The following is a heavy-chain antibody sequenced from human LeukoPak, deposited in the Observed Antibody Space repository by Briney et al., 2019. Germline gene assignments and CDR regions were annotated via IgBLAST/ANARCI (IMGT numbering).Heavy chain of an antibody. CDR3: ARAIAYSTAWTQLVFDY. CDR1: GYSFTNYW. J-gene: IGHJ4*02. CDR2: IYPGDSDT. V-gene: IGHV5-51*01. Sequence: GESLKISCKGSGYSFTNYWIGWVRQMPGKGLEWMGIIYPGDSDTRYSPSFQGQVTISADKSISTAYLQWSSLKASDTAIYYCARAIAYSTAWTQLVFDYWGQGTLVTVSS. D-gene: IGHD6-13*01.